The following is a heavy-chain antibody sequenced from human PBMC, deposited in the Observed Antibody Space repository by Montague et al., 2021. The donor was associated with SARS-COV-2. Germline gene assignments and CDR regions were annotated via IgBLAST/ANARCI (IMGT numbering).Heavy chain of an antibody. V-gene: IGHV4-61*02. Sequence: TLSLTCTVSGGSISSGSHYWSWIRQPAGKGLEWIGRIDTSGNTKYISSLKSRVTISVDTSKNQFSLKLSSVTAADTAVYYCARARGSHYMSWFDSWGQGTLVIVSS. CDR1: GGSISSGSHY. CDR2: IDTSGNT. D-gene: IGHD3-10*01. CDR3: ARARGSHYMSWFDS. J-gene: IGHJ5*01.